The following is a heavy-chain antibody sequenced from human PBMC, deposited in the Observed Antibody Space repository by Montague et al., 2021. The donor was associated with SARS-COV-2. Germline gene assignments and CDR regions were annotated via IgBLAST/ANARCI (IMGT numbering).Heavy chain of an antibody. V-gene: IGHV4-31*03. D-gene: IGHD1-26*01. CDR1: GDSISRGGYY. J-gene: IGHJ4*02. CDR2: ISSSGRS. CDR3: ARVLGSGSYQFDY. Sequence: TLSLTCTGSGDSISRGGYYWSWIGQHPGKGLEWLGYISSSGRSFYNPSLRSRLTISLDTSKNQFSLQLSSVTAADTALYYCARVLGSGSYQFDYWGQGTLVTASS.